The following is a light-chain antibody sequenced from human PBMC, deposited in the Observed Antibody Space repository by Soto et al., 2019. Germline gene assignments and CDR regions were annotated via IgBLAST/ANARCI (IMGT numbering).Light chain of an antibody. CDR3: QQYDNLPLT. CDR1: RYITNS. V-gene: IGKV1-33*01. CDR2: DAS. Sequence: DIQMTQSPSSLSAAVGDRVTITCQASRYITNSLHWFQQKPGKAPKLLIYDASILQAGVPSRFSGSGSGLDFTFTISSLQPEDIATYYCQQYDNLPLTFGGGTKVEIK. J-gene: IGKJ4*01.